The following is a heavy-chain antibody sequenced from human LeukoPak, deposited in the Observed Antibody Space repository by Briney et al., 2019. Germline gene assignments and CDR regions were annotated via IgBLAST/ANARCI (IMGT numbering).Heavy chain of an antibody. J-gene: IGHJ1*01. Sequence: GRSLRLSCAASGFTFSSYAMHWVRQAPGKGLEWAAVISYDGSNKYYADSVKGRFTISRDNSKDTLYLEMHSLRSDDTAVYYCARGLIAEEFFRHWGQGTLVTVSS. D-gene: IGHD6-13*01. CDR3: ARGLIAEEFFRH. CDR1: GFTFSSYA. V-gene: IGHV3-30-3*01. CDR2: ISYDGSNK.